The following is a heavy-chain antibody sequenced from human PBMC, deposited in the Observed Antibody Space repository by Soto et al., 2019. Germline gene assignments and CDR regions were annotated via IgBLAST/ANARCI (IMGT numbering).Heavy chain of an antibody. V-gene: IGHV4-31*03. Sequence: SETLSLTCTVSGGSISSGGYYWSWIRQYPGKGLEWIGYIYYSGSTYYNPSLKSRVTISVDTSKNQFSLKLSSVTAADTAVYYCARVETYYYYGMDVWGQGTTVTVSS. CDR3: ARVETYYYYGMDV. D-gene: IGHD3-3*01. CDR2: IYYSGST. CDR1: GGSISSGGYY. J-gene: IGHJ6*02.